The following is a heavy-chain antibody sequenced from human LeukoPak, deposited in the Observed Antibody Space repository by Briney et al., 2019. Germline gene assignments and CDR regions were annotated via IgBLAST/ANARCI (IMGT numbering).Heavy chain of an antibody. Sequence: GGSLRLSCAASGFTFCTYWMHWVRDAPGKGMVWVSRISPDGSSTSYADSVKGRFTISRDNSKNTLYLQMNSLRAEDTAVYYCAKDLGEWELPLYYFDYWGQGTLVTVSS. CDR2: ISPDGSST. D-gene: IGHD1-26*01. V-gene: IGHV3-74*01. CDR3: AKDLGEWELPLYYFDY. J-gene: IGHJ4*02. CDR1: GFTFCTYW.